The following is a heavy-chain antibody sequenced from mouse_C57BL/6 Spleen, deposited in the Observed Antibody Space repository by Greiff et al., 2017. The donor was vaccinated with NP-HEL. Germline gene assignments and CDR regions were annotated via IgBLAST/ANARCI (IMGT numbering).Heavy chain of an antibody. V-gene: IGHV1-72*01. Sequence: QVPLQQSGAELVKPGASVKLSCKASGYTFTSYWMPWVQQRPGRGLEWIGRIAPNSGGTKYHENFKSQAILTVDKPSSTAYMQLSSLTSDDSAVYYSASRANGDSYYSMDDWGQGTSVTVSS. J-gene: IGHJ4*01. D-gene: IGHD4-1*01. CDR1: GYTFTSYW. CDR3: ASRANGDSYYSMDD. CDR2: IAPNSGGT.